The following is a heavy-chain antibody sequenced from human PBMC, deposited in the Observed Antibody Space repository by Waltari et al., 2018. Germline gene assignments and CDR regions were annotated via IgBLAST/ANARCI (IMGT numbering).Heavy chain of an antibody. D-gene: IGHD2-15*01. CDR2: IIPIFGTA. CDR3: ARSGYCSGGSCYYYGMDV. Sequence: QVQLVQSGAEVKKPGSSVKVSCKASGGTFSSYAISWVRQAPGQGLEWMGGIIPIFGTANYAQKFQGRVMITADESTITAYMELSSLRSEDTGVYYCARSGYCSGGSCYYYGMDVWGQGTTVTVSS. V-gene: IGHV1-69*01. CDR1: GGTFSSYA. J-gene: IGHJ6*02.